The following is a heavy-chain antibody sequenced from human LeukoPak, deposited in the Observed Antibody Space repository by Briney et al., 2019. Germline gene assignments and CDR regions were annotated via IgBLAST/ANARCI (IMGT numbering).Heavy chain of an antibody. J-gene: IGHJ4*02. Sequence: SGPALLKPTQSLTLTCTFSGFSLSTSGMCVSWIRQPPGKALEWLSRIDWDDDKYYSTSLKTRLTISKHTSKNQVVLTMTHKDPVDTATYYCARTVVTPSNRLVYWGQGTLLTDSS. CDR1: GFSLSTSGMC. D-gene: IGHD4-23*01. V-gene: IGHV2-70*11. CDR2: IDWDDDK. CDR3: ARTVVTPSNRLVY.